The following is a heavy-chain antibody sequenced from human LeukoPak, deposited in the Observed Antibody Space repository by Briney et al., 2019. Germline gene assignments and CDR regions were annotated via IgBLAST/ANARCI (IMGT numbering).Heavy chain of an antibody. CDR1: GFTFSTYA. J-gene: IGHJ4*02. D-gene: IGHD4-17*01. Sequence: PGGSLRLSCAASGFTFSTYAMTWVRQAPGKGLEWVSSIGTQGTTTYYADSVKGRFTISRDNSKNTLYLQMNSLRAEDTAVYYCAKDGDYGTQNFDYWGQGTLVTVSS. V-gene: IGHV3-23*01. CDR2: IGTQGTTT. CDR3: AKDGDYGTQNFDY.